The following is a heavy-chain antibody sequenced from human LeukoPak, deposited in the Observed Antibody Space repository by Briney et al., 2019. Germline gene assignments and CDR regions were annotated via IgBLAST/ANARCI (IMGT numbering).Heavy chain of an antibody. Sequence: SETLSLTCAVSGGSISSGGYSWSWIRQPPGKGLEWIGYIYHSGSTYYNPSLKSRVTISVDRSKNQFSLKPSSVTAADTAVYYCARALPPIVGASEDAFDIWGQGTMVTVSS. CDR2: IYHSGST. CDR3: ARALPPIVGASEDAFDI. V-gene: IGHV4-30-2*01. CDR1: GGSISSGGYS. D-gene: IGHD1-26*01. J-gene: IGHJ3*02.